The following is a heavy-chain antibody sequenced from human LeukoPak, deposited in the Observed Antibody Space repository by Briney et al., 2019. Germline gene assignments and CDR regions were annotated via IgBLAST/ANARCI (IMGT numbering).Heavy chain of an antibody. D-gene: IGHD3-22*01. CDR1: GFTFSIYA. J-gene: IGHJ4*02. CDR2: ISGSGGST. Sequence: GGSLRLSCAASGFTFSIYAMSWVRQAPGKGLEWVSAISGSGGSTYYADSVKGRFTISRDNSKNTLYLQMNSLRAEDTAVYYCAKVRAISHSSGYYPYDYWGQGTLVTVSS. CDR3: AKVRAISHSSGYYPYDY. V-gene: IGHV3-23*01.